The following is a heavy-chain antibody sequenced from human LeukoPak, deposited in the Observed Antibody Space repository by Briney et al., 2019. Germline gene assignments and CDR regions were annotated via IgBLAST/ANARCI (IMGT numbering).Heavy chain of an antibody. CDR1: GYSFTSYW. V-gene: IGHV5-51*01. J-gene: IGHJ4*02. CDR2: IYPGDSDT. D-gene: IGHD2-2*01. CDR3: ARGGYCSSTSCYHRAFKFDY. Sequence: GESLKISCQGSGYSFTSYWIGWVRQMPGKGLEWMGIIYPGDSDTRYSPSFQGQVTISADKSISTAYLQWSSLKASDTAMYYCARGGYCSSTSCYHRAFKFDYWGQGTLVTVSS.